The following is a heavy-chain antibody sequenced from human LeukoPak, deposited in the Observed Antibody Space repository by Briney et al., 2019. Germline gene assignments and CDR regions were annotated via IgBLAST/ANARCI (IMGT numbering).Heavy chain of an antibody. CDR3: AKDHIAAAGTRDAFDI. Sequence: PGGSLRLSCAASGFTFSSYGMHWVRQAPGKGLEWVAFIRYDGSNKYCADSVKGRFTISRDNSNNTLYLQMNSLRAEDQAVYYCAKDHIAAAGTRDAFDIWGQGTMVTVSS. CDR2: IRYDGSNK. CDR1: GFTFSSYG. V-gene: IGHV3-30*02. D-gene: IGHD6-13*01. J-gene: IGHJ3*02.